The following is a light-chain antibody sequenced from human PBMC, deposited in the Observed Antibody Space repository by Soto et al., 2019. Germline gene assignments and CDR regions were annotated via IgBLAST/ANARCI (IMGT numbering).Light chain of an antibody. CDR3: QQSYSTPGT. CDR1: QNIGRY. V-gene: IGKV1-39*01. Sequence: DIQMTQSPSSLSTSIGDRVIITCRASQNIGRYLNWYQQKPGKAPKLLIYAASSLQSGVPSRFSGSGSGTDFSLIISSLQPEDFATYYCQQSYSTPGTFGQGTKVEIK. J-gene: IGKJ1*01. CDR2: AAS.